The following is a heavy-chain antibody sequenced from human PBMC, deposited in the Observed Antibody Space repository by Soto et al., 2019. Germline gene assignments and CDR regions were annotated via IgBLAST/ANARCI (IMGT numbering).Heavy chain of an antibody. J-gene: IGHJ4*02. CDR2: IDPSDSYT. V-gene: IGHV5-10-1*01. D-gene: IGHD3-22*01. CDR3: ARHKDLTYYYDSSGYYYLDY. Sequence: PGESLKISCKGSGYSFTSYWISWVRQMPGKGLEWMGGIDPSDSYTNYSPSFQGHVTISADKSISTAYLQWSSLKASDTAMYYCARHKDLTYYYDSSGYYYLDYWGQGTLVTVSS. CDR1: GYSFTSYW.